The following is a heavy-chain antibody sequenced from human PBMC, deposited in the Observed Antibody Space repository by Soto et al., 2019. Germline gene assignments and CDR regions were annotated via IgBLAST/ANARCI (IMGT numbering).Heavy chain of an antibody. CDR2: INAGNGDT. J-gene: IGHJ3*02. CDR3: ARTQYYYDSSGYYYVAAVDI. CDR1: GYTFTSYT. V-gene: IGHV1-3*01. D-gene: IGHD3-22*01. Sequence: ASVKVSCKASGYTFTSYTLHWVRQAPGQRLEWMGWINAGNGDTKYSQNFQGTVTFIRDTSANTAYMVLSSLRSEDTAVYYCARTQYYYDSSGYYYVAAVDIWGQGTMVTVS.